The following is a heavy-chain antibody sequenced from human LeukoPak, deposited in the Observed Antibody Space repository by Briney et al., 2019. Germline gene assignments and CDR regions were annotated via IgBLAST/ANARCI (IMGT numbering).Heavy chain of an antibody. CDR1: GGSISSSSYY. V-gene: IGHV4-39*07. J-gene: IGHJ4*02. CDR3: AREPYDFWSGYYTITTIDYFDY. CDR2: IYYSGST. D-gene: IGHD3-3*01. Sequence: SETLSLTCTVSGGSISSSSYYWGWIRQPPGKGLEWIGSIYYSGSTYYNPSLKSRVTISVDTSKNQFSLKLSSVTAADTAVYYCAREPYDFWSGYYTITTIDYFDYWGQGTLVTVSS.